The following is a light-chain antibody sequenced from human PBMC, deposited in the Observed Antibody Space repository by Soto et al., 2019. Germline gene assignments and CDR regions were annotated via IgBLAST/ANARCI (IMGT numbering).Light chain of an antibody. Sequence: DIQMTQSPSSLSASVGDRVTISCRARQSIRNYVSWYQQKPGTAPKLLIRAASTLQSGVPSRFSGSGSETDFTLTISSLQIEDFATYFCQQTDSTPQSFGQGTNVEI. CDR1: QSIRNY. CDR3: QQTDSTPQS. V-gene: IGKV1-39*01. CDR2: AAS. J-gene: IGKJ1*01.